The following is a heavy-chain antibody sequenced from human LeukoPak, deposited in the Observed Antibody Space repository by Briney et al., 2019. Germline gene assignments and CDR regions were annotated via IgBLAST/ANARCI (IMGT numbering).Heavy chain of an antibody. V-gene: IGHV3-9*01. D-gene: IGHD6-19*01. Sequence: GGSLRLSCAASGFTFNDYAMHWVRQPPGKGLEWVSGISWNSGSIDYADSVKGRFTISRDNAKNSLYLQMNSLRVEDTAFYYCAKDNRRHYTSGPNPDSLHWGQGALVTVSS. J-gene: IGHJ4*02. CDR2: ISWNSGSI. CDR1: GFTFNDYA. CDR3: AKDNRRHYTSGPNPDSLH.